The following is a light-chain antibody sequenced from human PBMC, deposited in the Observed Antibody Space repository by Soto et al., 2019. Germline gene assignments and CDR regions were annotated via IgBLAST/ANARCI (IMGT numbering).Light chain of an antibody. J-gene: IGKJ5*01. V-gene: IGKV3-15*01. Sequence: EIVMTQSPGTLSLSPGETATLSCRASQTIGRNYLAWNQQKHGQAPRLLIYGISTRAADIPARFSGSGSGTDFTLTISSLQSEDFAVYYCQQHSKWPITFGQGTRLEIK. CDR2: GIS. CDR3: QQHSKWPIT. CDR1: QTIGRN.